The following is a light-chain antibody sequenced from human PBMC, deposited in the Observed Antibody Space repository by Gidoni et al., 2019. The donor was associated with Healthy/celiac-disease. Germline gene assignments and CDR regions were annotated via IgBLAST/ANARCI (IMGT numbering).Light chain of an antibody. V-gene: IGKV3-11*01. J-gene: IGKJ4*01. CDR2: DAS. Sequence: EIVLTQSPATLSLSPGERATLSCRASQSVSSHLAWYQQKPGQAPRLLIYDASNRATGIPARFSGSGSGTDFTLTISSLEPEDFAVYYCQQRSNWLTLGGGTKVEIK. CDR3: QQRSNWLT. CDR1: QSVSSH.